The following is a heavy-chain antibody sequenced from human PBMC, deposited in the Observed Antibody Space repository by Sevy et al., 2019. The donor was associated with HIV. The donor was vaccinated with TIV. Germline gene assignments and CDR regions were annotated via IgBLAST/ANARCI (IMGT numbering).Heavy chain of an antibody. CDR1: GGSISTSTYY. CDR3: ARDGEAAFDI. D-gene: IGHD3-10*01. CDR2: IYYTAST. J-gene: IGHJ3*02. Sequence: SETLSLTCTVSGGSISTSTYYWSWIRQPPGKGLEYIGFIYYTASTNYNPSLKSRFTISPDTSKNQLSLKLTSVTAADTAIYYWARDGEAAFDIWGQGTMVTVSS. V-gene: IGHV4-61*01.